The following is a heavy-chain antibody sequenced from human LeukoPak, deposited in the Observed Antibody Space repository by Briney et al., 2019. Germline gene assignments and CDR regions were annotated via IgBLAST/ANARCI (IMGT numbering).Heavy chain of an antibody. J-gene: IGHJ4*02. CDR2: IKSESDGGTA. D-gene: IGHD1-14*01. CDR1: GFTFNTAW. V-gene: IGHV3-15*01. CDR3: TTTHGAGPDNFDH. Sequence: GGSLRLSCAAFGFTFNTAWMTWVRQAPGQGLEWVGRIKSESDGGTADYAQPVKRRFTISRDDSKNTLYLQMNSLKTEDTAVYYCTTTHGAGPDNFDHWGQGSLVTVSS.